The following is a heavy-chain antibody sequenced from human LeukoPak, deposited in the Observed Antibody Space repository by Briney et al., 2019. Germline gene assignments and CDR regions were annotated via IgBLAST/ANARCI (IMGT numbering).Heavy chain of an antibody. J-gene: IGHJ4*02. D-gene: IGHD3-22*01. CDR1: GFTFSSYA. CDR2: ISGSGGST. V-gene: IGHV3-23*01. Sequence: GGSLRLSCAASGFTFSSYAMSWVRQAPGKGLGWVSAISGSGGSTYYADSVKGRFTISRDNSKNTLYLQMNSLRAEDTAVYYCANEYDSSGYDYYFDYWGQGTLVTVSS. CDR3: ANEYDSSGYDYYFDY.